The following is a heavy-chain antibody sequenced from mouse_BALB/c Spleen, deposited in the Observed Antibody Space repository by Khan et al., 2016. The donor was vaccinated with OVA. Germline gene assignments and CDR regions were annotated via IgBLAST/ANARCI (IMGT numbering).Heavy chain of an antibody. CDR2: INTSNGYT. CDR1: GYTFTSYT. D-gene: IGHD2-14*01. CDR3: VRDRSYRRDDDGFAY. Sequence: QVQLKQPGAELARPGASVKMSCKASGYTFTSYTIYWLKKRPGQGPEWIGYINTSNGYTNYNQKFKDKATLNTDESSTTAYLLLISRTSDDSAVYNCVRDRSYRRDDDGFAYWGQGTLVTVSS. J-gene: IGHJ3*01. V-gene: IGHV1-4*01.